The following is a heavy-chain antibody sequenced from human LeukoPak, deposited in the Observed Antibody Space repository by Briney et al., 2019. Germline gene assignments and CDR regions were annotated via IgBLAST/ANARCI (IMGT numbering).Heavy chain of an antibody. CDR2: IYTSGST. J-gene: IGHJ3*02. CDR1: GGSISSYY. V-gene: IGHV4-4*07. Sequence: SETLSLTCTVAGGSISSYYWSWIRQPAGKGREWIGRIYTSGSTNYNPSLKNRVTISVDTSKNQFSLKLSSVTAADTAVYYCASEVRYSSSVSCDIRAFDIWGQGTMVTVSS. CDR3: ASEVRYSSSVSCDIRAFDI. D-gene: IGHD2-2*02.